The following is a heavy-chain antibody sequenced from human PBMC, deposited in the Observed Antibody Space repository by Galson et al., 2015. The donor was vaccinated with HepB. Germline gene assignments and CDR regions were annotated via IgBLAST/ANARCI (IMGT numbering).Heavy chain of an antibody. CDR1: GYTFTSYA. D-gene: IGHD5-12*01. Sequence: SVKVSCKASGYTFTSYAMHWVRQAPGQRLEWMGWINAGNGNTKYSQKFQGRVTITRDTSASTAYMELSSLRSEDTAVYYCARWRGGYDGGAFDIWGQGTMVTVSS. J-gene: IGHJ3*02. CDR2: INAGNGNT. CDR3: ARWRGGYDGGAFDI. V-gene: IGHV1-3*01.